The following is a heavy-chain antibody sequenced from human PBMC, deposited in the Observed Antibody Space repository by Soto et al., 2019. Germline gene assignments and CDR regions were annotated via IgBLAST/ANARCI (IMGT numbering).Heavy chain of an antibody. CDR2: IYYSGST. D-gene: IGHD2-15*01. J-gene: IGHJ6*02. CDR1: GGSISSSSYY. V-gene: IGHV4-39*01. Sequence: SETLSLTCTVSGGSISSSSYYWGWIRQPPGKGLEWIGSIYYSGSTYYNPSLKSRVTISVDTSKNQFSLKLSSVTAADTAVYYCARRGVVAANVKGYSYYYGMDVWGQGTTVT. CDR3: ARRGVVAANVKGYSYYYGMDV.